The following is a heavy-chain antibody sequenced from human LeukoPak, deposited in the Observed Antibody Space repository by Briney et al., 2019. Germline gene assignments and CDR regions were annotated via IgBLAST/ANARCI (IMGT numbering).Heavy chain of an antibody. D-gene: IGHD3-10*01. CDR2: IYYSGST. CDR3: ARHEFVRRWFDP. CDR1: GGSISSSSYY. J-gene: IGHJ5*02. Sequence: SETLSLTCTVSGGSISSSSYYWGWIRQPPGKGLEWIGSIYYSGSTYYNPSLKSRVTISVDTSKNQFSLKLSSVTAADTAVYYCARHEFVRRWFDPWGQGTLVTVSS. V-gene: IGHV4-39*01.